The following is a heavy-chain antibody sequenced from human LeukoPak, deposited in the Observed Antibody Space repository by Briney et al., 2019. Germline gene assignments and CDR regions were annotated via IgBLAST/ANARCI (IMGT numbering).Heavy chain of an antibody. CDR3: AKLNRVAIIRGESGFDY. V-gene: IGHV3-23*01. Sequence: PGGSLRLSCAASGFTFSNYAIRWVPQAPGKGREWVTGIIGSGTTTYFAYSVKGRFTSSRDNSDDTVYLQMSSLRAEDTALYYCAKLNRVAIIRGESGFDYWGQGTLVTVSS. CDR2: IIGSGTTT. J-gene: IGHJ4*02. CDR1: GFTFSNYA. D-gene: IGHD2-21*01.